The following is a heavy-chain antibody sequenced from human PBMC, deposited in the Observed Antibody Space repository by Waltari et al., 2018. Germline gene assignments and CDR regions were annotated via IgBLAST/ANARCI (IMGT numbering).Heavy chain of an antibody. Sequence: EVQLLESGGGLVQPGGSLGLSCVVAGPIFSTSAMSWVRQAPGKGLEWVSSISISGGKMYYGDSVRGRFTISRDNSKNALYLQMNSLRAEDTTVYYCAKEIRPNDYWGQGTLVTVSS. J-gene: IGHJ4*02. CDR3: AKEIRPNDY. V-gene: IGHV3-23*01. CDR1: GPIFSTSA. CDR2: ISISGGKM.